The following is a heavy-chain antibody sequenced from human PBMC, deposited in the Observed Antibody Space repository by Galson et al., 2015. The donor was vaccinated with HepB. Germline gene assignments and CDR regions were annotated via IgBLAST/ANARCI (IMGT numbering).Heavy chain of an antibody. J-gene: IGHJ6*02. D-gene: IGHD3-3*01. Sequence: SLRLSCAASGFTFSSYGMHWVRQAPGKGLEWVAVIWYDGSNKYYADSVKGRFTISRDNSKNTLYLQMNSLRAEDTAVYYCASQQSDYDFWSGYYSGYYYGMDVWGQGTTVTVSS. CDR3: ASQQSDYDFWSGYYSGYYYGMDV. CDR2: IWYDGSNK. V-gene: IGHV3-33*01. CDR1: GFTFSSYG.